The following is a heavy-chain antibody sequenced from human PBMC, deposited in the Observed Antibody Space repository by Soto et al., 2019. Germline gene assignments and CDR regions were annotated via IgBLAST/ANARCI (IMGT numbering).Heavy chain of an antibody. J-gene: IGHJ5*02. CDR3: VRDGTKNLRDWFDP. CDR1: GASLSCSC. CDR2: IYATGSS. D-gene: IGHD1-1*01. Sequence: SETLSLTCNVSGASLSCSCWSWIRQPPGKGLEWIGRIYATGSSDYNPSLKSRITISVDMSKKQFSLTLRSVTAADTAMYYCVRDGTKNLRDWFDPWGQGILVTVSS. V-gene: IGHV4-4*07.